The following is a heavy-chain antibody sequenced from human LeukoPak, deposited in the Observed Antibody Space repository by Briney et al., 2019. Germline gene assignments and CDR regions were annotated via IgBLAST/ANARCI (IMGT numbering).Heavy chain of an antibody. D-gene: IGHD3-10*01. CDR2: IKQDGSEK. CDR1: GFTFSSYW. V-gene: IGHV3-7*01. CDR3: LQYNSGST. Sequence: GGSLRLSCAASGFTFSSYWMSWVRQAPGKGLEWVANIKQDGSEKYYVDSVKGRFTVSRDNAKNSLYLQMISLRAEDTAVYYCLQYNSGSTWGQGTLVTVSS. J-gene: IGHJ4*02.